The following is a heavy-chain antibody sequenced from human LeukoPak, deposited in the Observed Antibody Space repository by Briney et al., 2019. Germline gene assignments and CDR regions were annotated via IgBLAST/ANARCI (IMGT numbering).Heavy chain of an antibody. CDR3: ARGSIKTTVAPQGLGV. CDR2: INPDSGDT. CDR1: GYTFTDYY. D-gene: IGHD1-1*01. V-gene: IGHV1-2*02. J-gene: IGHJ6*02. Sequence: GASVKVSCKPSGYTFTDYYIHWVRQAPGPGLEGMGWINPDSGDTNYAQTFQGRVTLTRDTSISTAYMELSSLRSDDTAIYYCARGSIKTTVAPQGLGVWGQGTTVTVSS.